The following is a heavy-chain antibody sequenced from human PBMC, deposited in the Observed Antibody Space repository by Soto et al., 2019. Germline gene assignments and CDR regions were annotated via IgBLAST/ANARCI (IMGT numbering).Heavy chain of an antibody. Sequence: EVQLLESGGGLVQPGGSLRLSCAASGFTFSTSAMTWVRQAPGKGLEWVSTTGLNGRTTYYADSVKGRFTVSRDNSKNTLDLQMSSLRAEDTAVYYCATVHGTSRSFDSWGQGTWSPSPQ. CDR1: GFTFSTSA. CDR2: TGLNGRTT. V-gene: IGHV3-23*01. J-gene: IGHJ4*02. CDR3: ATVHGTSRSFDS.